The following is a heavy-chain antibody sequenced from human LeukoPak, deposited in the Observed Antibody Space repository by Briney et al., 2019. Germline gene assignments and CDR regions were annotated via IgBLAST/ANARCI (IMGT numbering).Heavy chain of an antibody. CDR3: ARNGITIFGVVIIGPFDY. D-gene: IGHD3-3*01. Sequence: GGSLRLSCAASGFTFSSYAMHWVRQAPGKGLEWVAVISYDGSNKYYADSVKGRFTISRDNSKNTLYLQMNSLRAEDTAVYYCARNGITIFGVVIIGPFDYWGQGTLVTVSS. CDR1: GFTFSSYA. J-gene: IGHJ4*02. V-gene: IGHV3-30-3*01. CDR2: ISYDGSNK.